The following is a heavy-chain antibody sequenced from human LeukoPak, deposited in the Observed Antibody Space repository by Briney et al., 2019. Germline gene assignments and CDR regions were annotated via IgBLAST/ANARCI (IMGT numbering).Heavy chain of an antibody. CDR2: IKEDGSEI. D-gene: IGHD3-10*01. J-gene: IGHJ4*02. CDR3: ARAVIRGVIIDY. CDR1: GFNFSTYW. V-gene: IGHV3-7*01. Sequence: GGSLILSCTASGFNFSTYWMTWVRQVPGKGLEWVANIKEDGSEIYYVDAVKGRFTTSRDNAKNSLYLQMNSLRAEDTAVYYCARAVIRGVIIDYWGQGTLVTVSS.